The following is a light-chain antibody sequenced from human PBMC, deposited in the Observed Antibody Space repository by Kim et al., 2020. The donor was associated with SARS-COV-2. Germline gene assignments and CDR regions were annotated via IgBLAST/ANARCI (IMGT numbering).Light chain of an antibody. CDR1: QSVSSSY. V-gene: IGKV3D-7*01. Sequence: PGERVTLSCRASQSVSSSYLTWYQQKPGQAPRLLIYGASSRATGIPARFSGSGSGPDFTLTISSLQPEDFAVYYCQQDYNLLTFGGGTKVDI. CDR3: QQDYNLLT. J-gene: IGKJ4*01. CDR2: GAS.